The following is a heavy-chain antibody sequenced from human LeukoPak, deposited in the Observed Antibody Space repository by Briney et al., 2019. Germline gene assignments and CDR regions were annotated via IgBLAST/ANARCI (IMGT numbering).Heavy chain of an antibody. CDR2: ISGYNGNT. V-gene: IGHV1-18*01. Sequence: ASVKVSCKASGYTFTSYGISWVRQAPGKGLEWMGWISGYNGNTNYAQKLQSRVTMTTDTSTSTVYMELRSLRSDDTAVYYCARDLKMGYSSGRYSWGTGSSNDYWGQGTLVTVSS. D-gene: IGHD6-19*01. CDR1: GYTFTSYG. CDR3: ARDLKMGYSSGRYSWGTGSSNDY. J-gene: IGHJ4*02.